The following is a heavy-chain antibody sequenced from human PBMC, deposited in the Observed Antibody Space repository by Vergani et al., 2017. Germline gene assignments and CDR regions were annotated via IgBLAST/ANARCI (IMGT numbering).Heavy chain of an antibody. V-gene: IGHV3-33*06. J-gene: IGHJ3*02. Sequence: QVQLVESGGGVVQPGRSLRLSCAASGFTFSSYCMHWVRQAPGKGLEWVAVIWYDGSNKYYADSVKGRFTISRDNSKNTLYLQMNSLRAEDTAVYYCAKDRYRGPYYYGSSGVGSAFDIWGQGTMVTVSA. CDR2: IWYDGSNK. CDR1: GFTFSSYC. D-gene: IGHD3-22*01. CDR3: AKDRYRGPYYYGSSGVGSAFDI.